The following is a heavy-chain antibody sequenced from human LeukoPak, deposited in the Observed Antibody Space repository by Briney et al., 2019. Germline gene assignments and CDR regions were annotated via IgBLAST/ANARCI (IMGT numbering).Heavy chain of an antibody. V-gene: IGHV1-2*02. Sequence: ASVKVSCKASGYTFTGYYIHWVRQAPGQGLEWMGWINPNSGGTNYAQKFQGRVTMTRDTSISTAYMELSRLRSDDTAVYYCAGSGVRGVITPFDYWGQGTLVTVSS. J-gene: IGHJ4*02. CDR2: INPNSGGT. D-gene: IGHD3-10*01. CDR3: AGSGVRGVITPFDY. CDR1: GYTFTGYY.